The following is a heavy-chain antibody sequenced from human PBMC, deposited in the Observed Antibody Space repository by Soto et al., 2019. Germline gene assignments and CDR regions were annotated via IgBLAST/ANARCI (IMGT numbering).Heavy chain of an antibody. J-gene: IGHJ4*02. Sequence: VQLVESGGGVVQPGRSLRLSCAASGFTFSSYVMHWVRRAPGKGLEWVAVISYDGGKKYYADSVKGRFTISRDNSKNTLYLQMNSLRAEDTAVYFCAKDRGTSRYLGGSFDNWGQGTLVTVSS. CDR2: ISYDGGKK. CDR1: GFTFSSYV. CDR3: AKDRGTSRYLGGSFDN. D-gene: IGHD2-8*01. V-gene: IGHV3-30*18.